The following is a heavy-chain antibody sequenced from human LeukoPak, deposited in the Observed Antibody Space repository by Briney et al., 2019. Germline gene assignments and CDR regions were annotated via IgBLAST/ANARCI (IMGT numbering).Heavy chain of an antibody. CDR1: GFTLTNYW. CDR3: AREEVKSFDN. CDR2: IKGDGSET. Sequence: GSLRLSCAASGFTLTNYWMPWVRQAPGKGLEWVANIKGDGSETSYVTSVRGRFTISRDNAKDSLYLQMNNLRVEDTAVYYCAREEVKSFDNWGQGTLVTVSS. J-gene: IGHJ4*02. V-gene: IGHV3-7*03.